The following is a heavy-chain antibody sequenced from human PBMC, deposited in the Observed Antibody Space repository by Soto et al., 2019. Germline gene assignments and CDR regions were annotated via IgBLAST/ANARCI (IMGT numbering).Heavy chain of an antibody. V-gene: IGHV4-4*02. CDR2: IYHSGST. D-gene: IGHD6-13*01. CDR3: ARDRGREAAGV. Sequence: QVQLQESGPGLVKPSGTLSLTCAVSGGSISSTNWWSWVRQPPGKGMEWLGEIYHSGSTNYNPSFKSRVTISVDKSKNQLSLNLTSVTAADTAVYYCARDRGREAAGVWGQGTLVTVSS. CDR1: GGSISSTNW. J-gene: IGHJ4*02.